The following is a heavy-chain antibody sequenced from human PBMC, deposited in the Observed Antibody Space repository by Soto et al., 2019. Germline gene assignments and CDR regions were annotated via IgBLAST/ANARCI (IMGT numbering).Heavy chain of an antibody. V-gene: IGHV3-53*04. Sequence: PGGSLRLSCAASGFTVSSNYMSWVRQAPWKGLEWVSVIYSGGSTYYADSVKGRFTISRHNSKNTLYLQMNSLRAEDTAVYYCARDTKRRDDFWSGYSMDVWGKGTTVTVSS. CDR2: IYSGGST. D-gene: IGHD3-3*01. CDR3: ARDTKRRDDFWSGYSMDV. CDR1: GFTVSSNY. J-gene: IGHJ6*04.